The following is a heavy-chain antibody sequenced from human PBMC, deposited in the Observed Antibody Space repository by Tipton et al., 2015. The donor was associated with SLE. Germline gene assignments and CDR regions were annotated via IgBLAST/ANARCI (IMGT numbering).Heavy chain of an antibody. CDR1: GFTFEDYA. CDR2: ISWNSGNI. CDR3: ARDSQDWGFDY. D-gene: IGHD7-27*01. Sequence: SLRLSCAASGFTFEDYAMHWVRQAPGKGLEWVSSISWNSGNIGYVDSVKGRFTISRDNAKNSLFVQMNSLRAEDTAVYYCARDSQDWGFDYWGQGTLVTVSS. J-gene: IGHJ4*02. V-gene: IGHV3-9*01.